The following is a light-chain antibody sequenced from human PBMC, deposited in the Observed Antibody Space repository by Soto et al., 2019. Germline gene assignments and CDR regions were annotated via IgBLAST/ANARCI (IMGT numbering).Light chain of an antibody. CDR3: ETWDTNTRV. V-gene: IGLV4-60*02. CDR2: LEGSGSY. J-gene: IGLJ1*01. CDR1: SGHSTYI. Sequence: QSVLAQSSFASASLGSSVKLTCTLSSGHSTYIIAWHQQQPGKAPRYLMNLEGSGSYNKGSGVPDRFSGSSSGADRYLTISNLQFEDEADYYCETWDTNTRVFGTGTKLTAL.